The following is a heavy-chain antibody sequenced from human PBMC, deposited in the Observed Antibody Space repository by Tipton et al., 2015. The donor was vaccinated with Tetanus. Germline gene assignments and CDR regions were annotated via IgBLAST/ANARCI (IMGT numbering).Heavy chain of an antibody. D-gene: IGHD6-19*01. J-gene: IGHJ4*02. CDR3: ARDRDGGWSFDY. Sequence: GSLRLSCAASGFIFSHFPMHWVRQAPGMELEYLSSILDERTTLYANSVKGRFTISRDNSKNTLYLQMDSLRDEEMAVYYCARDRDGGWSFDYWGQGALVTVSS. CDR2: ILDERTT. CDR1: GFIFSHFP. V-gene: IGHV3-64*01.